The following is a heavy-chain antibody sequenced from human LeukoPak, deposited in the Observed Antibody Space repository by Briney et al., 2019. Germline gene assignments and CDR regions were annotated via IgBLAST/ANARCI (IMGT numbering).Heavy chain of an antibody. V-gene: IGHV4-34*01. CDR3: ARDAVKCSSTSCYRNFDY. Sequence: SETLSLTCAVYGGSFSGYYWSWIRQPPGKGLEWIGEINHSGSTNYNPSLKSRVTISVDTSKNQFSLKLSSVTAADTAVYYCARDAVKCSSTSCYRNFDYWGQGTLVTVSS. CDR1: GGSFSGYY. J-gene: IGHJ4*02. D-gene: IGHD2-2*01. CDR2: INHSGST.